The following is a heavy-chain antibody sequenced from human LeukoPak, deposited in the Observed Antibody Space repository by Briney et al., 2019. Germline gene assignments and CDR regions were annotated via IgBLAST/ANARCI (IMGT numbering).Heavy chain of an antibody. CDR2: FSGSGGSI. Sequence: GGSLRLSCVASGFTFSSYAMSWVRQAPGKGLEWVSSFSGSGGSIGYADSVKGRFTISRDNAKNSLYLQMNSLRAEDMALYYCAKDKGYSGYDYYFDYWGQGTLVTVSS. CDR3: AKDKGYSGYDYYFDY. V-gene: IGHV3-9*03. CDR1: GFTFSSYA. J-gene: IGHJ4*02. D-gene: IGHD5-12*01.